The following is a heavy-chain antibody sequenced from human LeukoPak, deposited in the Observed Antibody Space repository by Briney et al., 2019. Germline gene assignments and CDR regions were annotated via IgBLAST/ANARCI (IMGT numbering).Heavy chain of an antibody. J-gene: IGHJ4*02. CDR1: GYTFTSYG. CDR2: ISAYDDKR. V-gene: IGHV1-18*01. D-gene: IGHD2/OR15-2a*01. CDR3: ARVLVKTRGNYFHDDY. Sequence: ASVRVSCKASGYTFTSYGISWARQAPGQGLEWMGWISAYDDKRNSVQRFQDRITMTTDTSTSTSYLELRNLRSDDTAVYYCARVLVKTRGNYFHDDYWGQGTLVTVSS.